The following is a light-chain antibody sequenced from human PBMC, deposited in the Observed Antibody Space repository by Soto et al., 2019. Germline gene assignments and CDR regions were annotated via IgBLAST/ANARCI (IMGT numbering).Light chain of an antibody. Sequence: SVLTQPASVSGSPGQSITSSCTGTSSDVGGYNYVSWYQQHPGKAPKLMIYDVSNRPSGVSNRFSGSKSGNTASLTISGLQAEDEADYYRSSYTSSSTLSYVFGTGTKVTVL. CDR2: DVS. CDR1: SSDVGGYNY. V-gene: IGLV2-14*01. J-gene: IGLJ1*01. CDR3: SSYTSSSTLSYV.